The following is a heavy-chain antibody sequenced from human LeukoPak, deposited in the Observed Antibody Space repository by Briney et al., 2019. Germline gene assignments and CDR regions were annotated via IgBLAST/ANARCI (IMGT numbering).Heavy chain of an antibody. V-gene: IGHV3-74*01. CDR3: ARQLGSGWGAFDI. D-gene: IGHD6-19*01. Sequence: GGSLRLSCAASGFSFSIYWMHWVRQAPGKGLVWVSRINSDGSSTNYADPVTGRFTISRDNAKNTLYLQMNSLRAEDTAVYYCARQLGSGWGAFDIWGQGTMVTVSS. CDR2: INSDGSST. J-gene: IGHJ3*02. CDR1: GFSFSIYW.